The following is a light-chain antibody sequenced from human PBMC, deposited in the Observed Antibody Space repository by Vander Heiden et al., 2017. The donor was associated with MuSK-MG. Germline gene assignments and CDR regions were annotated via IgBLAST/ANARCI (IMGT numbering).Light chain of an antibody. CDR1: QSLLHNSGYNY. Sequence: DIVMTQSPLSLPVPPGEPASISCRSSQSLLHNSGYNYLDWYVQKPGQSPQLLIYWGSKRAYGVPDRFSGSGSGTEFTLKSSRGEPEDVGVYYGMQYQQTWTFGPGTKVEIK. CDR2: WGS. CDR3: MQYQQTWT. V-gene: IGKV2-28*01. J-gene: IGKJ1*01.